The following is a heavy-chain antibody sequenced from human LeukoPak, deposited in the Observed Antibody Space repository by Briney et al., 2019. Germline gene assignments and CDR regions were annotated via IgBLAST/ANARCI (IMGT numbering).Heavy chain of an antibody. Sequence: SVKVSCKASGGTFSSYAISWVRQAPGQGLEWMGGIIPIFGTANYAQKFQGRVTITTDESTSTAYMELSSLRSEDTAVYYCARGGTVVPAASYYYYYYMDVWGKGTTVTVSS. CDR3: ARGGTVVPAASYYYYYYMDV. CDR2: IIPIFGTA. CDR1: GGTFSSYA. D-gene: IGHD2-2*01. J-gene: IGHJ6*03. V-gene: IGHV1-69*05.